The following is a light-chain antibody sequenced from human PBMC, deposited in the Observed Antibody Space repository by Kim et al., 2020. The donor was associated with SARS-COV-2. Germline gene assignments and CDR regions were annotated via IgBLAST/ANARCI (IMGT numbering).Light chain of an antibody. CDR3: QQSDSLPPT. J-gene: IGKJ2*01. V-gene: IGKV1-33*01. CDR1: QDINNN. CDR2: DTS. Sequence: SAYVGDRVTITCRASQDINNNLNWYQRKPGKAPKPLISDTSNLETGVPSMFSGSGSGTDFTFTISSLQPEDIATYYCQQSDSLPPTFGQGTKLEIK.